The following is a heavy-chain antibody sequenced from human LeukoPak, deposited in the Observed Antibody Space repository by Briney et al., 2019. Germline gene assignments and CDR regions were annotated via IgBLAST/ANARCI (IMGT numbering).Heavy chain of an antibody. CDR3: ARGCSSTSCYLYY. D-gene: IGHD2-2*01. CDR1: GFTFSTYS. J-gene: IGHJ4*02. V-gene: IGHV3-48*04. CDR2: ISSSGTTI. Sequence: GGSLRLSCAASGFTFSTYSMNWVRQAPGKGLEWVSYISSSGTTIYYADSVKGRFTISRDNAKNSLYLQMNSLRAEDTAVYYCARGCSSTSCYLYYWGQGTLVTVSS.